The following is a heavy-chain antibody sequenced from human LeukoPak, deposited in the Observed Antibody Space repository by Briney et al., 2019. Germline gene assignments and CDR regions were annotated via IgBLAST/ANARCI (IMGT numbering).Heavy chain of an antibody. CDR3: ARPGIPAAGHWYHP. V-gene: IGHV4-34*01. D-gene: IGHD6-13*01. CDR1: GGSFDDYY. Sequence: PSETLSLTCAVYGGSFDDYYWSWIRQSPEKGLEWIGDINHRGITNYNPSLKSRVALPVDPSKNQISLKVFSVTAADSAVYYCARPGIPAAGHWYHPWGPGTLVTVSS. J-gene: IGHJ5*02. CDR2: INHRGIT.